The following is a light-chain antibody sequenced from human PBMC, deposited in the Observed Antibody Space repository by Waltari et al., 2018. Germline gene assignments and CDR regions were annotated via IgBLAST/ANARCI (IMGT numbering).Light chain of an antibody. CDR2: DIS. CDR3: QQSYSSPRT. J-gene: IGKJ2*01. Sequence: DIQMTQSPSSLSASVGDRVTITCRASQSISSYLNWYQQKPGKAPKVLIYDISSLQTGVPSRFSGSGSGTDFTLTISSLQPEDFATYYCQQSYSSPRTFGQGTKLEIK. CDR1: QSISSY. V-gene: IGKV1-39*01.